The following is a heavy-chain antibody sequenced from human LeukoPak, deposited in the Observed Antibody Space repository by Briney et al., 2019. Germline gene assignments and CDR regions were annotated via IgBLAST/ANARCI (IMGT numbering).Heavy chain of an antibody. D-gene: IGHD6-19*01. J-gene: IGHJ4*02. Sequence: GGSLRLSCAASGFTFSSYAMHWVRQAPGKGLEWVTVISNDGRNKYYADSVKGRFTISRDSSKNTLYLQMNSLRVEDTAIYYCASEKYASGWFPFAYWGQGTLVTVSS. CDR1: GFTFSSYA. CDR3: ASEKYASGWFPFAY. CDR2: ISNDGRNK. V-gene: IGHV3-30*04.